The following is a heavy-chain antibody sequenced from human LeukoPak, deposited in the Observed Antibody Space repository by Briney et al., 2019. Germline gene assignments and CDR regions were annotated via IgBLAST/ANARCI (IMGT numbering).Heavy chain of an antibody. D-gene: IGHD4-17*01. Sequence: GSLRLSCAASGFTFSSYAMSWVRQPPGKGLEWIGEINHSGSTNYNPSLKSRVTISVDTSKNQFSLKLSSVTAADTAVYYCASRGYGDYKDYWGQGTLVTVSS. CDR2: INHSGST. CDR3: ASRGYGDYKDY. J-gene: IGHJ4*02. V-gene: IGHV4-34*01. CDR1: GFTFSSYA.